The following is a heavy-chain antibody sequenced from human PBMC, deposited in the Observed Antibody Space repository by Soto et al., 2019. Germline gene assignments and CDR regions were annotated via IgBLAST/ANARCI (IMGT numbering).Heavy chain of an antibody. D-gene: IGHD2-21*02. Sequence: GGSLRLFCTASGLPHSNFAIMWVRQAPGKGLECVSGINGYADDIEYADSVKGRFTICGGNSKNKVYLQMTDMRADDTAVYYCAKDAVYGDGLWLIDHWGQGTPVPASP. J-gene: IGHJ4*02. CDR1: GLPHSNFA. V-gene: IGHV3-23*01. CDR3: AKDAVYGDGLWLIDH. CDR2: INGYADDI.